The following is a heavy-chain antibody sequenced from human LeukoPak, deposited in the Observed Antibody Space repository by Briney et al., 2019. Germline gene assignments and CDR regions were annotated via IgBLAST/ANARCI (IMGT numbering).Heavy chain of an antibody. CDR1: GFTFSSYA. Sequence: HPGGSLRLSCEASGFTFSSYAMHWVRQAPGKGLEYVSDISSNGGNTYYANSVKGRFTISRDNAKNLLFLQMSSLRVDDTAVYYCARGGGYCSNARCYTALDFWGQGTLVTVSS. CDR2: ISSNGGNT. V-gene: IGHV3-64*01. J-gene: IGHJ4*02. CDR3: ARGGGYCSNARCYTALDF. D-gene: IGHD2-2*02.